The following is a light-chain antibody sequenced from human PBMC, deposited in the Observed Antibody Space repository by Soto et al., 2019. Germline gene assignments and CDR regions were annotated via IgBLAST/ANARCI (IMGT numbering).Light chain of an antibody. CDR1: SSNIGTNS. CDR3: GTWDSSLSAGV. Sequence: QSVLTQPPSVSAAPGQKVTISCSGSSSNIGTNSVSWYQQLPGTAPKLLIYDNNKRPSGIPDRFSGSKSGTSATLGIIGLQTGDEADYYCGTWDSSLSAGVFGGGTQLTVL. CDR2: DNN. J-gene: IGLJ2*01. V-gene: IGLV1-51*01.